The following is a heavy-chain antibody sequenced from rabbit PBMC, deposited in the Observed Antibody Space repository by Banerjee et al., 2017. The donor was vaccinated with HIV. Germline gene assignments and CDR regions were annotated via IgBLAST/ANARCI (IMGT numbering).Heavy chain of an antibody. CDR1: GFSFSSSYY. J-gene: IGHJ6*01. D-gene: IGHD1-1*01. Sequence: QSLEESGGDLVKPGASLTLTCTASGFSFSSSYYMCWVRQAPGKGLEWIACIYAGSSGYTYYASWAKGRFTISKTSSTTVTLQMTSLTAADTATYFCARGGGSGDYALYLWGPGTLVTVS. V-gene: IGHV1S40*01. CDR3: ARGGGSGDYALYL. CDR2: IYAGSSGYT.